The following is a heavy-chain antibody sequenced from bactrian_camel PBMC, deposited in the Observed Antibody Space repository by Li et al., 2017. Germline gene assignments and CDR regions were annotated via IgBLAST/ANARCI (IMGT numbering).Heavy chain of an antibody. CDR1: GYNTTRSR. V-gene: IGHV3S40*01. CDR3: ALYEAYGGRCSFREDFYDY. J-gene: IGHJ4*01. D-gene: IGHD1*01. CDR2: IYNGDGSA. Sequence: VQLVESGGGSVEAGGSLRLSCVASGYNTTRSRMGWFRQAPGKERQGVAAIYNGDGSAIYTDSAKGRFAISQDNARNMWYLQMNNLEPEDTAMYYCALYEAYGGRCSFREDFYDYWGPGTQVTVS.